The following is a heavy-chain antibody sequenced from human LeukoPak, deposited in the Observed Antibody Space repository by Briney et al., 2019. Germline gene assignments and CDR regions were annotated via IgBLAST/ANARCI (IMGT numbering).Heavy chain of an antibody. CDR1: GYSISSGYY. Sequence: SETLSLTCSVSGYSISSGYYWGWIRQPPGMGLEWIGNIYHSGSTYYNPSLKSRVTISLDTSKNQFSLKLNSVTAADTAVYYCARVGALGGHDFWGQGSLVTVSS. D-gene: IGHD1-26*01. CDR2: IYHSGST. J-gene: IGHJ4*02. CDR3: ARVGALGGHDF. V-gene: IGHV4-38-2*02.